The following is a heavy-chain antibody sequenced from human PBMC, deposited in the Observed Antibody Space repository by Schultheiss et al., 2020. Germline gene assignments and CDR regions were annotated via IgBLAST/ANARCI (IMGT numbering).Heavy chain of an antibody. V-gene: IGHV4-61*08. CDR1: GGSISSGDYY. J-gene: IGHJ4*02. CDR3: ARARATDYGLDY. D-gene: IGHD4-17*01. Sequence: SETLSLTCTVSGGSISSGDYYWSWIRQPPGKGLEWIGYIYYSGSTNYNPSLKSRVTISVDTSKNQFSLKLSSVTAADTAVYYCARARATDYGLDYWGQGTLVNVYS. CDR2: IYYSGST.